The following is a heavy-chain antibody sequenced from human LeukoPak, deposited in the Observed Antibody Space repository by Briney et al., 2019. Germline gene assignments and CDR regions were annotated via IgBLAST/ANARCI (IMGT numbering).Heavy chain of an antibody. CDR2: IYHSGST. V-gene: IGHV4-38-2*02. Sequence: SETLSLTCTVSGYSISSGYYWGWIRQPPGKGLEWIGSIYHSGSTYYNPSLKSRVTISVDTSKNQFSLKLSSVTAADTAVYYCAKGGGTIDYWGQGTLVTVSS. J-gene: IGHJ4*02. CDR3: AKGGGTIDY. D-gene: IGHD4-23*01. CDR1: GYSISSGYY.